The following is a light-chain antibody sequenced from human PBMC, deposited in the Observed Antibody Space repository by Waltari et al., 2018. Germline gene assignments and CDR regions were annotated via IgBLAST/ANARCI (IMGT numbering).Light chain of an antibody. J-gene: IGLJ3*02. CDR3: QSYDSSLSGSV. CDR2: GNS. V-gene: IGLV1-40*01. CDR1: SSTIGAGSD. Sequence: QSVLAQPPSVSGAPGQRVTIPCSGSSSTIGAGSDVHWYQHLPGTAPKLLIYGNSNRPSGVPDRFSGSKSGTSASLAITGLQAEDEADYYCQSYDSSLSGSVFGGGTKLTVL.